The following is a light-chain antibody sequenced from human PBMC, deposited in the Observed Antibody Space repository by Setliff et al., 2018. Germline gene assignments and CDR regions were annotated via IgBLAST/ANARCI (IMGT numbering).Light chain of an antibody. Sequence: QSALTQPASVSGSPGQSITISCTGTASDVGAYNFVSWYQQHPGKAPNLIIYDVNNRPAGVSNRFSGSKSCNTASLTISGLQAEDEADYYCCSHTTSSSWVFGGGTKVTVL. CDR2: DVN. J-gene: IGLJ3*02. CDR1: ASDVGAYNF. V-gene: IGLV2-14*01. CDR3: CSHTTSSSWV.